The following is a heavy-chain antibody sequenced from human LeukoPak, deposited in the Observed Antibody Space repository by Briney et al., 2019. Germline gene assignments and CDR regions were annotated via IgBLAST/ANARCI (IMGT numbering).Heavy chain of an antibody. V-gene: IGHV3-53*01. J-gene: IGHJ4*02. CDR1: GGSISSGDYY. CDR3: ARAYCSGGSCYPYHFDY. Sequence: ETLSLTCTVSGGSISSGDYYWSWVRQAPGKGLEWVSVIYTGGSTYYADSVKGRFTISRDDSKNTLYLQMNSLRAEDTAVYYCARAYCSGGSCYPYHFDYWGQGNLVTVSS. CDR2: IYTGGST. D-gene: IGHD2-15*01.